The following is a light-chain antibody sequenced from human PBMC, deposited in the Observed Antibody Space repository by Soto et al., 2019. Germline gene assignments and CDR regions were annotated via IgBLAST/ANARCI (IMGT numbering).Light chain of an antibody. J-gene: IGLJ2*01. CDR1: ISTVGSYNL. V-gene: IGLV2-23*01. CDR3: CSYASSGTYVV. Sequence: QSLLTQAASVSGSPGQSITISCTGTISTVGSYNLVSWYQQHPGKAPKLMIYEGTKRPSGVSNRFSGSRSGNTASLTISGLQAEDEADYYCCSYASSGTYVVFGGGTK. CDR2: EGT.